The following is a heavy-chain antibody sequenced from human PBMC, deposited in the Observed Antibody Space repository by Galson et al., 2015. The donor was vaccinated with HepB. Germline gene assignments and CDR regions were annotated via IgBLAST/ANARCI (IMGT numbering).Heavy chain of an antibody. D-gene: IGHD3-22*01. J-gene: IGHJ2*01. CDR2: ISSDGRTI. Sequence: SLRLSCAASGFTFGTSTMNWLRQAPGKGLEWVSYISSDGRTIYYADSVKGRFTISRDNAKNSLYLQMSSLRTEDTARYYCARVGFDPRGYSSYWYVDFWGRGTLVAVSS. V-gene: IGHV3-48*04. CDR3: ARVGFDPRGYSSYWYVDF. CDR1: GFTFGTST.